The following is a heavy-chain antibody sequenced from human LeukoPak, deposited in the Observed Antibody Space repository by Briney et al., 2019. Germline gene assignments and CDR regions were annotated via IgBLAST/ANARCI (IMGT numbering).Heavy chain of an antibody. CDR3: AKTKQQRFDY. Sequence: GGSLRLSCAASGFTFSSYSMNWVRQAPGKGLGWVSSISSSSSYIYYADSVKGRFTISRDNAKNSLYLQMNSLRAEDTAVYYCAKTKQQRFDYWGQGTLVTVSS. D-gene: IGHD6-13*01. CDR1: GFTFSSYS. V-gene: IGHV3-21*01. CDR2: ISSSSSYI. J-gene: IGHJ4*02.